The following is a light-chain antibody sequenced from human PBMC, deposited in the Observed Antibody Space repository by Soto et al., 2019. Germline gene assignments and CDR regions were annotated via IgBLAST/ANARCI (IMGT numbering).Light chain of an antibody. CDR2: DAS. V-gene: IGKV3-11*01. CDR1: QSVSSY. J-gene: IGKJ1*01. CDR3: QQRSNWPPT. Sequence: EIVLTQSPSTLSLSPGERATLSRRASQSVSSYLAWYQQKPGQAPRLLIYDASNRATGIPARFSGSGSGTDFTLTISSLEPEDFAVYYCQQRSNWPPTFSQGTKV.